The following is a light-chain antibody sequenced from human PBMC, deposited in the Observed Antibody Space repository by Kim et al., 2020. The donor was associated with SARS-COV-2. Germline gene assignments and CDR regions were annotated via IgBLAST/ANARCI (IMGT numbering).Light chain of an antibody. J-gene: IGLJ2*01. CDR1: KLGNKN. CDR3: QAWDSGSAV. CDR2: QGT. Sequence: SYELTQPPSVSVSPGQTATITCSGDKLGNKNACWYQQKPGQSPVLVIFQGTKRPSGIPDRFSGSYSRNTATLTISETQAMDEAAYYCQAWDSGSAVFGGGTQLTFL. V-gene: IGLV3-1*01.